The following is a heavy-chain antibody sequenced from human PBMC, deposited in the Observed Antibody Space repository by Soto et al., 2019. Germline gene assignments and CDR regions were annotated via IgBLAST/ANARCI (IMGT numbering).Heavy chain of an antibody. CDR1: GYTFTAYY. J-gene: IGHJ6*02. CDR3: ARDRVGDYGDSLYGMDV. D-gene: IGHD4-17*01. Sequence: QVQLVQSGAEGKKPGASVKVSCEASGYTFTAYYIHWVRQAPGQGLEWMGWINPNTGGTKYAQKFQGWVTMTRDTSISTAYMELTRLRSDDTAMYYCARDRVGDYGDSLYGMDVWGLGTTVTVSS. CDR2: INPNTGGT. V-gene: IGHV1-2*04.